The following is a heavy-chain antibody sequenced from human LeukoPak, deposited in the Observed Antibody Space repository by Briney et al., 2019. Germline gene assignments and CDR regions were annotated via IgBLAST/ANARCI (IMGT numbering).Heavy chain of an antibody. CDR3: AKGVRSGYDRLDF. CDR2: ISYDGLNK. V-gene: IGHV3-30*18. J-gene: IGHJ4*02. Sequence: GGSLRLSCAASGLTFSYYGIHWVRQAPGKGLEWVAVISYDGLNKNYADSAKGRFTISRDNSKNTLYLQMNSLRVEDTAVYYCAKGVRSGYDRLDFWGQGTLVTVSS. CDR1: GLTFSYYG. D-gene: IGHD5-12*01.